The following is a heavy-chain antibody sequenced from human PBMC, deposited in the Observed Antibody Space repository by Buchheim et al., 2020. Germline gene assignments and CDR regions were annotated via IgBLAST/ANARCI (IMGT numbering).Heavy chain of an antibody. V-gene: IGHV3-48*03. CDR3: ASHRAEGFWSGYYTDPYYYYGMDV. Sequence: EVQLVESGGGLVQPGGSLRLSCAASGFTFSSYEMNWVRQAPGKGLEWVSYISSSGSTIYYADSVKGRFTISRDKAKNSLYLPMNSLRAEDTAFYYCASHRAEGFWSGYYTDPYYYYGMDVWGQGTT. J-gene: IGHJ6*02. CDR1: GFTFSSYE. D-gene: IGHD3-3*01. CDR2: ISSSGSTI.